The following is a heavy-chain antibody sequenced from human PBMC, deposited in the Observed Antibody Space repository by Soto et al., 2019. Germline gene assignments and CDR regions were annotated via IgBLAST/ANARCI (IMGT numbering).Heavy chain of an antibody. V-gene: IGHV4-39*07. D-gene: IGHD1-26*01. CDR3: ARRYGGNLDY. J-gene: IGHJ4*02. CDR1: GGSISSSSYY. Sequence: SETLSLTCTVSGGSISSSSYYWGWIRQPPGKGLEWIGSIYYSGSTYYNPSLKSRVTISVDTSKNQFSLKLSSVTAADTAVYNCARRYGGNLDYWGQGTLVTVSS. CDR2: IYYSGST.